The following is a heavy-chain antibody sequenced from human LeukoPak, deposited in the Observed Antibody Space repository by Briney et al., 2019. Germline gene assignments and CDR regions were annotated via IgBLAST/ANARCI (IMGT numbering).Heavy chain of an antibody. CDR1: GFTFSSYS. D-gene: IGHD1-26*01. CDR3: AKSVVNSGTYIPFDY. V-gene: IGHV3-21*04. CDR2: ISSSSSYI. J-gene: IGHJ4*02. Sequence: GGSLRLSCAASGFTFSSYSMNWVRQAPGKGLEWVSSISSSSSYIYYADSVKGRFTISRDNAKNSLYLQMNSLRAEDTAIYYCAKSVVNSGTYIPFDYWGRGTLVTVSS.